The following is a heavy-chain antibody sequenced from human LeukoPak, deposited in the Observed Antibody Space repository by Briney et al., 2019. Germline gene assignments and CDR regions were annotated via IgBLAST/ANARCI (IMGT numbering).Heavy chain of an antibody. Sequence: GGSLRLSCAASGLSFSSYAMSWVRQAPGKGPEWVSSISTSGDSTFYADSVKGRFTISRDNSKNTLYLQMNSLRAEDTAVYYCAKDRTYYDFWSGYYNWGQGTLVTVSS. CDR1: GLSFSSYA. D-gene: IGHD3-3*01. V-gene: IGHV3-23*01. CDR3: AKDRTYYDFWSGYYN. J-gene: IGHJ4*02. CDR2: ISTSGDST.